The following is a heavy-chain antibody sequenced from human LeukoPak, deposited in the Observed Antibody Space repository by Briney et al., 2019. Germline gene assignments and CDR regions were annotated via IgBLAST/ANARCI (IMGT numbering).Heavy chain of an antibody. D-gene: IGHD6-13*01. V-gene: IGHV1-2*02. CDR3: ARELNQAAAGNDY. CDR2: INPNSGGT. CDR1: GYTFTSYG. Sequence: GASVKVSCKASGYTFTSYGINWVRQAPGQGLEWMGWINPNSGGTNYAQKFQGRVTMTRDTSISTAYMELSRLRSDDTAVYYCARELNQAAAGNDYWGQGTLVTVSS. J-gene: IGHJ4*02.